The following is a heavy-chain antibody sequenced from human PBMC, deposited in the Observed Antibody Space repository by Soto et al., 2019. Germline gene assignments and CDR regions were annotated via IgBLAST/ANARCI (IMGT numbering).Heavy chain of an antibody. CDR1: GFTVSSNY. J-gene: IGHJ4*02. V-gene: IGHV3-66*01. CDR2: IYSGGST. Sequence: PGGSLRLSCAASGFTVSSNYMSWVRQAPGKGLEWVSVIYSGGSTYYADSVKGRFTISRDNSKNTLYLQMNSLRAEDTAVYYCARVRGCGGDCYYYFDYWGQGTLVTVSS. CDR3: ARVRGCGGDCYYYFDY. D-gene: IGHD2-21*02.